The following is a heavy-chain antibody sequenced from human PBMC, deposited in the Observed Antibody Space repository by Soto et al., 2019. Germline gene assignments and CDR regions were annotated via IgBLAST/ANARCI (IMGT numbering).Heavy chain of an antibody. V-gene: IGHV4-4*07. CDR3: VRDGTKTLRDWFDP. Sequence: SETLSLTCTVSGGSISSYYWSWIRKSAGKGLEWIGRIYATGTTDYNPSLKSRVMMSVDTSKKQFSLRLRSVTAADTAVYYCVRDGTKTLRDWFDPWGQGISVTVSS. CDR1: GGSISSYY. CDR2: IYATGTT. D-gene: IGHD1-1*01. J-gene: IGHJ5*02.